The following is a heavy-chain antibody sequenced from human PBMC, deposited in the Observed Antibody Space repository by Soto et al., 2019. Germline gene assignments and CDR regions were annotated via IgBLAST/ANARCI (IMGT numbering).Heavy chain of an antibody. CDR1: GFTFSDYY. J-gene: IGHJ5*02. CDR2: ITSSGNTI. V-gene: IGHV3-11*04. Sequence: QLQLVESGGGLVKPGGSLRLSCAASGFTFSDYYMSWIRQAPGKGLEWVSYITSSGNTIHYADSVKGRFTISRENAKNSLYLQMNSLRAENTDVYYCARAKKNWFDPWVQGNMVTVSS. CDR3: ARAKKNWFDP.